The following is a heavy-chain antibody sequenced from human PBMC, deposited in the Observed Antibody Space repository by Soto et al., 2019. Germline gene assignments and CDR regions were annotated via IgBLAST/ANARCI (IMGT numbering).Heavy chain of an antibody. V-gene: IGHV4-59*01. CDR3: ARVSGGLEVVPAAMSYYYYYMDV. CDR2: IYYSGST. Sequence: SETLSLTCTVSGGSISSYYWSWIRQPPGKGLEWIGYIYYSGSTNYNPSLKSRVTISVDTSKNQFSLKLSSVTAADTAVYYCARVSGGLEVVPAAMSYYYYYMDVWGKGTTVTVSS. J-gene: IGHJ6*03. D-gene: IGHD2-2*01. CDR1: GGSISSYY.